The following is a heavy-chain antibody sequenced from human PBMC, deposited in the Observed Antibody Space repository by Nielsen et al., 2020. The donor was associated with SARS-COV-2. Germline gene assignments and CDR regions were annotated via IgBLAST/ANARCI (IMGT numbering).Heavy chain of an antibody. CDR2: IDPSDSYT. CDR3: ARPASGTYQNPDS. V-gene: IGHV5-10-1*01. CDR1: GYSFTSNW. D-gene: IGHD1-26*01. J-gene: IGHJ4*02. Sequence: GESLKISCKGSGYSFTSNWITWVRQVPGKGLEWVGRIDPSDSYTNYSPSFQGHVTISVHRAISTAFLQWSSLRASDSAMYYCARPASGTYQNPDSWGQGTLVTVTS.